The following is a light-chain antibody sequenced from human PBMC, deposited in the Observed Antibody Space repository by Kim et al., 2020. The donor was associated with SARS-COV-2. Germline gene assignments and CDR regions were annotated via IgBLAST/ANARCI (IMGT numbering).Light chain of an antibody. CDR1: QSISSW. Sequence: DIQMTQSPSLVSASVGDTVTITCRASQSISSWLAWYQQKPEKAPKSLIYAASSLQSGVPSRFSGSGSGTHFTLTISSLQPEDFATYFSQQYDHYPRTFGQGTKVDIK. J-gene: IGKJ1*01. V-gene: IGKV1D-16*01. CDR2: AAS. CDR3: QQYDHYPRT.